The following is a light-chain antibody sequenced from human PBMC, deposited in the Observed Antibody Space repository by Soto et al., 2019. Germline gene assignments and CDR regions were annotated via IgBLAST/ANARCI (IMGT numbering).Light chain of an antibody. V-gene: IGKV3-11*01. CDR3: QQRSSWPPT. Sequence: EIVLTQSPATLSLSPGERATLSCRASKSVSSSLAWYQQKPGQAPRLLMYDASNRATGIPARLSGSGSGTDFTLTISGLEPEDFALDDCQQRSSWPPTFGQGTKVEMK. CDR1: KSVSSS. CDR2: DAS. J-gene: IGKJ1*01.